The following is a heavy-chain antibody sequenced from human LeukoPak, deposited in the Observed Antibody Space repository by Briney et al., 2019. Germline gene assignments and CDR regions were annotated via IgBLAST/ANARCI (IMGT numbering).Heavy chain of an antibody. D-gene: IGHD3-10*01. Sequence: GLSLRLSCAASGFTFSTYVMTWVRQAPGKGLEWVSEISGSGGTTYYADSVKGRFTISRDNSKNTVPLPMNSLRAEDTAVYYCAKEHWALLYWGQGTLVTVSS. J-gene: IGHJ4*02. CDR3: AKEHWALLY. CDR2: ISGSGGTT. CDR1: GFTFSTYV. V-gene: IGHV3-23*01.